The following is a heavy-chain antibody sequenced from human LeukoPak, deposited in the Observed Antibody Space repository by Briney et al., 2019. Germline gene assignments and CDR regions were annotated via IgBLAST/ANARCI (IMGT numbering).Heavy chain of an antibody. CDR1: GYSFAGNY. CDR3: ARGPIAAAGTFYYYYMDV. V-gene: IGHV1-18*01. J-gene: IGHJ6*03. CDR2: ISAYNGNT. D-gene: IGHD6-13*01. Sequence: ASVKVSCKASGYSFAGNYMHWVRQAPGQGLEWMGWISAYNGNTNYAQKLQGRVTMTTDTSTSTAYMELRSLRSDDTAVYYCARGPIAAAGTFYYYYMDVWGKGTTVTVSS.